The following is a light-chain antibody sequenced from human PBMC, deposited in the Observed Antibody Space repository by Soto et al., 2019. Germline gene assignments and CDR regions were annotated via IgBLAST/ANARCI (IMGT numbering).Light chain of an antibody. CDR2: GNT. CDR3: QSYDTTLSGPFVV. CDR1: SSNIGAGFA. Sequence: QAVVTQPPSMSGAPGQRVTISCTGGSSNIGAGFAVHWYQQLPGKAPTLLIYGNTNRPSGVPDRFSGSKSATSASLAITGLQAEDEAYYYCQSYDTTLSGPFVVFGGGTKLTVL. V-gene: IGLV1-40*01. J-gene: IGLJ2*01.